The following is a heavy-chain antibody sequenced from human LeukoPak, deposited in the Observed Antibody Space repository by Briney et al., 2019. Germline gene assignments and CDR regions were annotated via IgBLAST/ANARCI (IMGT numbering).Heavy chain of an antibody. CDR3: AKGLRGSSYDY. D-gene: IGHD6-13*01. J-gene: IGHJ4*02. CDR1: GFPFNNFA. Sequence: GASLRLSCAASGFPFNNFAMSWVRQAPGKGLEWVSGISGSGGNTHYADSVKGRFNISRDNSKNTLYLQMNSLRAEDTAVYYCAKGLRGSSYDYWGQGTLVTVSS. V-gene: IGHV3-23*01. CDR2: ISGSGGNT.